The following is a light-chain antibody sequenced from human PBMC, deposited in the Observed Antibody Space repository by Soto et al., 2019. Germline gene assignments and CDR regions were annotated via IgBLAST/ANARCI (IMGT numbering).Light chain of an antibody. J-gene: IGKJ4*01. Sequence: EIVLTQSPGTLSLSPGERATLSCRASQSVSSSYLAWYQQKPGQAPRLLIYGASGRATGIPDRFSGSGSGTDFTLTSSRLEPEDSAVYYCQQYGSSSLTFGGGTKVEIK. V-gene: IGKV3-20*01. CDR2: GAS. CDR1: QSVSSSY. CDR3: QQYGSSSLT.